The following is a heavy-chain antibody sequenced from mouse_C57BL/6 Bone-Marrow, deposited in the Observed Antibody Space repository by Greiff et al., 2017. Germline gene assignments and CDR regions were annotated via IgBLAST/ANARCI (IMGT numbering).Heavy chain of an antibody. CDR3: ARSGPLGRSVDY. V-gene: IGHV1-55*01. CDR1: GYTFTSYW. D-gene: IGHD4-1*01. Sequence: QVQLQQPGAELVKPGASVKMSCKASGYTFTSYWITWVKQRPGQGLEWIGDINPTSGRTNYNEKFKSKAILTVDTSSNTSYMQLSSLTSEASAVFAGARSGPLGRSVDYWGQGTTLTGSS. J-gene: IGHJ2*01. CDR2: INPTSGRT.